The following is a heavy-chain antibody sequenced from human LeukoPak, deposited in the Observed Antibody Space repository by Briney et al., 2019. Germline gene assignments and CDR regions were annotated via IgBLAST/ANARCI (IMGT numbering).Heavy chain of an antibody. J-gene: IGHJ5*02. CDR2: IYYSGST. D-gene: IGHD3-9*01. CDR3: ARTANYDILTGYTYNWFDP. V-gene: IGHV4-59*01. Sequence: TSETLSLTCTVSGGSISSYYWSWIRQPPGKGLEWIGYIYYSGSTNYNPSLKSRVTISVDTSKNQFSLKLSSVTAADTAVYYCARTANYDILTGYTYNWFDPWGQGTLVTVSS. CDR1: GGSISSYY.